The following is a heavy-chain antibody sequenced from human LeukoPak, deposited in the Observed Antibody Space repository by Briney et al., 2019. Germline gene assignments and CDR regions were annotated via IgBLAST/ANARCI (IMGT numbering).Heavy chain of an antibody. J-gene: IGHJ4*02. CDR1: GFTVSSNY. V-gene: IGHV3-66*01. Sequence: GGSLRLSCAASGFTVSSNYMSWVRQAPGKGLEWVSVIYSGGSTYYADSVKGRLTISRDNSKNTLYLQMNSLRAEDTAVYYCARGEACTNGVCYKGTGPFDYWGQGTLVTVSS. CDR3: ARGEACTNGVCYKGTGPFDY. D-gene: IGHD2-8*01. CDR2: IYSGGST.